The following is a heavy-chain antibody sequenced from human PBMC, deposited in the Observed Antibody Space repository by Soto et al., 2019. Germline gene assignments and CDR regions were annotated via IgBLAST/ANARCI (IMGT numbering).Heavy chain of an antibody. V-gene: IGHV1-46*01. Sequence: QVQLVQSGPEVKKPGASVKVSCKASGYTFTSYYMHWVRQAPGQGLEWMGIINPSGGSTSYAQKFQGRVTMPRDTSTSTVDMELSSLRSEDTDVYYCAREAGAFDYGGQGTLVTVSS. D-gene: IGHD6-19*01. CDR3: AREAGAFDY. J-gene: IGHJ4*02. CDR2: INPSGGST. CDR1: GYTFTSYY.